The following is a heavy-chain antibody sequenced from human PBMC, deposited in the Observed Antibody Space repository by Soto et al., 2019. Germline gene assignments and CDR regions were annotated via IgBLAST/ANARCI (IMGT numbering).Heavy chain of an antibody. V-gene: IGHV3-7*03. CDR3: ARDHGDYYQSLEPYYYYCYVMDF. D-gene: IGHD3-10*01. Sequence: GKGLEWVANIKQDGSEKYYVDSVKGRFTISRDNAKNSLYLQMNSLRAEDTAVYYCARDHGDYYQSLEPYYYYCYVMDFLG. J-gene: IGHJ6*01. CDR2: IKQDGSEK.